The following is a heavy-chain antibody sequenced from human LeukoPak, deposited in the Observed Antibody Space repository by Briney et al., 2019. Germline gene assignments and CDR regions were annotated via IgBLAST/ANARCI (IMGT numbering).Heavy chain of an antibody. D-gene: IGHD3-22*01. CDR1: GYTFTSYG. V-gene: IGHV1-18*01. Sequence: ASVKVSCKASGYTFTSYGISWVRQAPGQGLEWMGWISAYNGNTNYAQKLQGRVAMTTDTSTSTAYMELRSLRSDDTAVYYCARDRLSYADYYDSSGYRDYWGQGTLVTVSS. CDR3: ARDRLSYADYYDSSGYRDY. CDR2: ISAYNGNT. J-gene: IGHJ4*02.